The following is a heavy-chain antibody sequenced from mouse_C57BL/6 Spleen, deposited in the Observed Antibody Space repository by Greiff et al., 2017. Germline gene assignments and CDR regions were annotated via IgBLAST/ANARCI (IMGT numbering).Heavy chain of an antibody. CDR2: LDPEDGET. CDR1: GFNIKDYS. J-gene: IGHJ1*03. V-gene: IGHV14-2*01. CDR3: ARSIYYDYDVGWYFDV. Sequence: VQLQPSGAELVKPGASVKLSCTASGFNIKDYSMHWVKQRTEQGLEWIGRLDPEDGETKYDPKFQGKATITADTSSNTAYLQLSSLTAEDTAVYYWARSIYYDYDVGWYFDVWGTGTTVTVSS. D-gene: IGHD2-4*01.